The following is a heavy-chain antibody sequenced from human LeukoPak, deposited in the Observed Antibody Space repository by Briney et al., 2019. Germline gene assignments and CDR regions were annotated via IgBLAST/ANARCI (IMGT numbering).Heavy chain of an antibody. V-gene: IGHV1-18*01. CDR1: GYFFPSYG. D-gene: IGHD1-26*01. J-gene: IGHJ3*02. CDR2: VSGSNGHA. CDR3: ARDRVVGAIDGSDI. Sequence: ASVKVSCKASGYFFPSYGINWVRRAPGQGLEWMGWVSGSNGHANYGKKFQGRVTMTTETSTSAAYMELRSLRSDDTAVYYCARDRVVGAIDGSDIWGQGTMVTVSS.